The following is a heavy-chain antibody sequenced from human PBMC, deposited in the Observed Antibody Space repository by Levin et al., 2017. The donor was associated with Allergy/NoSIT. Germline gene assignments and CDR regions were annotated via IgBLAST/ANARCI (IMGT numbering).Heavy chain of an antibody. CDR1: GGTFSSYT. V-gene: IGHV1-69*04. Sequence: ASVKVSCKASGGTFSSYTISWVRQAPGQGLEWMGRIIPILGIANYAQKFQGRVTITADKSTSTAYMELSSLRSEDTAVYYCARDQWGEVVVAASWFDPWGQGTLVTVSS. CDR2: IIPILGIA. J-gene: IGHJ5*02. D-gene: IGHD2-15*01. CDR3: ARDQWGEVVVAASWFDP.